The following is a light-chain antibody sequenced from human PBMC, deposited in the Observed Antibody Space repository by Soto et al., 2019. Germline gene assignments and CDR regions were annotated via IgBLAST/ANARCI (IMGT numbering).Light chain of an antibody. CDR3: QQYNSYSWT. CDR1: QSISSW. CDR2: DAS. Sequence: DIQMTQSPSTLSASVGDRVTITCWASQSISSWLAWYQQKPGKAPKLLIYDASSLESGVPSRFSGSGSGIEFTLTISSLQPDDFATYYCQQYNSYSWTFGQGTKVEIK. J-gene: IGKJ1*01. V-gene: IGKV1-5*01.